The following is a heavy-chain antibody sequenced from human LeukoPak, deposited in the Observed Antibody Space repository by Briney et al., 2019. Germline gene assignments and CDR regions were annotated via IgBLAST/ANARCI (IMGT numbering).Heavy chain of an antibody. V-gene: IGHV4-31*03. CDR1: GGSISSGGYY. D-gene: IGHD6-13*01. CDR2: IYYSGST. CDR3: ARADYPTSSSWYNFVDTPHWFDP. Sequence: PSETLSLTCTVSGGSISSGGYYWSWIRQHPGKGLEWIGYIYYSGSTYYNPSLKSRVTISVDTSKNQFSLKLSSVTAADTAVYYCARADYPTSSSWYNFVDTPHWFDPWGQGTLVTVSS. J-gene: IGHJ5*02.